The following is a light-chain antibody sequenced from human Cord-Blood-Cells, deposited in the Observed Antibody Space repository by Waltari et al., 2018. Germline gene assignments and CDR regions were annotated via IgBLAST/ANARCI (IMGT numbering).Light chain of an antibody. V-gene: IGLV2-14*01. J-gene: IGLJ2*01. Sequence: QSALTQPASVSGSPGQSITISSTGPSRGAGGYNLVSCYQQHPGKAPKLMIYDVSNRPSGVSNRFSGSKSGNTASLTISGLQAEDEADYYCSSYTSSSTLVFGGGTKLTVL. CDR3: SSYTSSSTLV. CDR2: DVS. CDR1: SRGAGGYNL.